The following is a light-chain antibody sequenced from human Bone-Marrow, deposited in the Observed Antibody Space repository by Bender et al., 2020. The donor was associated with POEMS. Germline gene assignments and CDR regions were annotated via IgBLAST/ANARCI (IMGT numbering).Light chain of an antibody. J-gene: IGLJ3*02. V-gene: IGLV2-14*02. CDR3: SSYAGSNNWV. CDR1: SSDVGSYDL. Sequence: QSALTQPASVSGSPGQSITISCTGTSSDVGSYDLVSWYQRHPGKAPQLIVYEVTKRPSWVSNRFSGSKSGNTASLTISGLQAEDEADYYCSSYAGSNNWVFGGGTHLTVL. CDR2: EVT.